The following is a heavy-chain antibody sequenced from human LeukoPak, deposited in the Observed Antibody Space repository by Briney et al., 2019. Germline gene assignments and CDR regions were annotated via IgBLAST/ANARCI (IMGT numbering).Heavy chain of an antibody. J-gene: IGHJ5*02. Sequence: SETLSLTCTVSGGSISSSSYYWGWIRQPPGKGLEWIGSIYYSGSTYYNPSLKSRFTISVDRPKNQFFLNVTSLTAADTAVYYCARSRQASGLFSSWGQGAPVFVSS. CDR2: IYYSGST. V-gene: IGHV4-39*07. CDR1: GGSISSSSYY. CDR3: ARSRQASGLFSS. D-gene: IGHD3-10*01.